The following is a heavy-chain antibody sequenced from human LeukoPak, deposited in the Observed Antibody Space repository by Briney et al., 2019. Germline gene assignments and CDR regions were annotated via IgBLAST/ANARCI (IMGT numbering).Heavy chain of an antibody. CDR3: VKGGTGHLEC. D-gene: IGHD1-1*01. CDR1: GGSISSDNW. J-gene: IGHJ4*02. CDR2: IYHSGSA. V-gene: IGHV4-4*01. Sequence: SETLSLTCAVSGGSISSDNWWSWVRQPPGKGLEWIGEIYHSGSANYNPSLKSRVTISVDKSKNQFSLKLSSVTAADTAVYWCVKGGTGHLECWGQGVLVTVSS.